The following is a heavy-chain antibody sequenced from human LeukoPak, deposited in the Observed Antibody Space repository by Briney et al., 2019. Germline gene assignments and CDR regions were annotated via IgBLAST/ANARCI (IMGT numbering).Heavy chain of an antibody. J-gene: IGHJ4*02. CDR2: INPNSGGT. CDR1: GYTFTGYY. CDR3: ATDYYDSSGYYNY. D-gene: IGHD3-22*01. Sequence: VASVKVPCKASGYTFTGYYMHWVRQAPGQGLEWMGWINPNSGGTNYAQKFQGRVTMTRDTAISTAYMELSRLRSDDTAVYYCATDYYDSSGYYNYWGQGTLVTVSS. V-gene: IGHV1-2*02.